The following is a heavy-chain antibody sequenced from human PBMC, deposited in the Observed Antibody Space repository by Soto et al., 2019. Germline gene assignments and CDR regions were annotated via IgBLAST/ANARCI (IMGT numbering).Heavy chain of an antibody. CDR3: ARGGSALLIDY. V-gene: IGHV1-2*02. CDR1: GYIFTGYY. D-gene: IGHD3-10*01. CDR2: INPNSGVT. Sequence: GVSVKVSCKASGYIFTGYYIHWVRQAPGQGLEWMGWINPNSGVTNYAQKFQGRVTMTRDTSISTAYMELSRLRSDDTAVYYCARGGSALLIDYWGQKSLVTVSS. J-gene: IGHJ4*02.